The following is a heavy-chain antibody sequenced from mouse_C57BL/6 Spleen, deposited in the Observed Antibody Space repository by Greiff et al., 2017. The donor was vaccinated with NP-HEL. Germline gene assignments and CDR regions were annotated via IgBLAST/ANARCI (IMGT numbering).Heavy chain of an antibody. CDR2: ISYDGSN. CDR1: GYSITSGYY. V-gene: IGHV3-6*01. Sequence: EVQRVESGPGLVKPSQSLSLTCSVTGYSITSGYYWNWIRQFPGNKLEWMGYISYDGSNNYNPSLKNRIPITCDTSKNPFFLKLNSVTTEDTATYYCARAPYDYDRHWYFDVWGTGTTVTVSS. J-gene: IGHJ1*03. CDR3: ARAPYDYDRHWYFDV. D-gene: IGHD2-4*01.